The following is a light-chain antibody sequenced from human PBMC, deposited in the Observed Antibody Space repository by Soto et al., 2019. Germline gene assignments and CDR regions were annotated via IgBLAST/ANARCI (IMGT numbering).Light chain of an antibody. Sequence: QSALTQPPSASGSPGQSVTISCTGSSSDVGGYNFVSWYQQHPGKAPKLMIYEVSERPSGVPDRFSGSKSGNTPSLTVSGLQADDEADYYCSSYAGTNILVVFGGGTKL. J-gene: IGLJ2*01. V-gene: IGLV2-8*01. CDR2: EVS. CDR3: SSYAGTNILVV. CDR1: SSDVGGYNF.